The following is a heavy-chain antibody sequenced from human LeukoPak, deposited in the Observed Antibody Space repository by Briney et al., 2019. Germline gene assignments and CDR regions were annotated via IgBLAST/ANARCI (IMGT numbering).Heavy chain of an antibody. CDR3: ARTAGTGAFDY. CDR2: IVPIFSEA. J-gene: IGHJ4*02. CDR1: GDTFSYYA. V-gene: IGHV1-69*04. Sequence: ASVKASCKASGDTFSYYAISWVRQAPGQGLEWMGRIVPIFSEANYAQKFQGRVTLTADKSTTTAYMEVTSLRSEDTAVYFCARTAGTGAFDYWGQGTLVTVSS. D-gene: IGHD6-13*01.